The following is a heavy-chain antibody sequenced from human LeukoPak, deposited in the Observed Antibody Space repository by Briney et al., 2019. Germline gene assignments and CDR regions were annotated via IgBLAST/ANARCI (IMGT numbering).Heavy chain of an antibody. J-gene: IGHJ4*02. D-gene: IGHD1-26*01. Sequence: GGSLRLSCAASGFTFSSYAMHWVRQAPGKGLEWVAVISYDGSNKYYADSVKGRFTISRDNSKNTLYLQMNSLRAEDTAVYYCARDWWELLRAFDYWDQGTLVSVSS. CDR1: GFTFSSYA. CDR2: ISYDGSNK. V-gene: IGHV3-30-3*01. CDR3: ARDWWELLRAFDY.